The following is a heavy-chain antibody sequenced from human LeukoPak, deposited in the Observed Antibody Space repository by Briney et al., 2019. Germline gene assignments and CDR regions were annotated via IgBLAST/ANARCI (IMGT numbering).Heavy chain of an antibody. Sequence: ASVKVSCKASGYTFTGYYMHWVRQAPGQGLEWMGWINPNSGGTNYAQKFQGRVTMTRDTSISTAYMELSSLRSEDTAVYYCAICGGDCYLGWYFDLWGRGTLVTVSS. CDR1: GYTFTGYY. CDR3: AICGGDCYLGWYFDL. V-gene: IGHV1-2*02. J-gene: IGHJ2*01. D-gene: IGHD2-21*02. CDR2: INPNSGGT.